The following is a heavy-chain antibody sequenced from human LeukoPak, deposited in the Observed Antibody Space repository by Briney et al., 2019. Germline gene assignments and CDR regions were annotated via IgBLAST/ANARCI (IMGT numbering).Heavy chain of an antibody. V-gene: IGHV1-69*13. D-gene: IGHD3-3*01. CDR3: ARDSASDFWSGTNWFDP. CDR1: GYTFTSYA. Sequence: ASVKVSCKASGYTFTSYAISWVRQAPGQGLEWMGGIIPIFGTANYAQKFQGRVTITADESTSTAYMELSSLRSEDTAVYYCARDSASDFWSGTNWFDPWGQGTLVTVSS. CDR2: IIPIFGTA. J-gene: IGHJ5*02.